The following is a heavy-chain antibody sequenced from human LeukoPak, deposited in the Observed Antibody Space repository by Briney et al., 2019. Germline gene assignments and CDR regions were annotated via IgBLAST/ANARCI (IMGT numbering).Heavy chain of an antibody. J-gene: IGHJ4*02. D-gene: IGHD4-11*01. CDR3: ARGLLQTYFDY. V-gene: IGHV4-34*01. Sequence: SSETLSLTCAVYGGSFSGYYWSWIRQPPGKGLEWIGEINHSGSTNYNPSLKSRVTISVDTSKNQFSLKLGSVTAADTAVYYCARGLLQTYFDYWGQGTLVTVSS. CDR2: INHSGST. CDR1: GGSFSGYY.